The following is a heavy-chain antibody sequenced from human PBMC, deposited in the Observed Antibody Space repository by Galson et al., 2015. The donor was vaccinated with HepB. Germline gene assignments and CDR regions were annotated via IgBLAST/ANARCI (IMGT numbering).Heavy chain of an antibody. CDR1: GFTFSSYA. CDR2: ISGSGGST. V-gene: IGHV3-23*01. CDR3: AKGSGSAWFGELLWGYYYYGMDV. D-gene: IGHD3-10*01. J-gene: IGHJ6*02. Sequence: SLRLSCAASGFTFSSYAMSWVRQAPGKGLEWVSAISGSGGSTYYADSVKGRFTISRDNSKNTLYLQMNSLRAEDTAVYYCAKGSGSAWFGELLWGYYYYGMDVWGQGTTVTVSS.